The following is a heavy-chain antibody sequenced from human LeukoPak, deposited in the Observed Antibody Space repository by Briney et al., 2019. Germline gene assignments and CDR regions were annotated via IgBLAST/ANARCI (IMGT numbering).Heavy chain of an antibody. V-gene: IGHV4-34*01. J-gene: IGHJ3*02. CDR2: INHSGST. D-gene: IGHD2-2*01. CDR3: ARFCCSSTSCYVCAGTNAFDI. CDR1: GASFSGYY. Sequence: SETLSLTCAVYGASFSGYYWSWIRQPPGKGLEWIGQINHSGSTNYNPSLKSRVTISVDTSKNQVSLKLTSVTAADMAVYYCARFCCSSTSCYVCAGTNAFDIWGQGTMVTVSS.